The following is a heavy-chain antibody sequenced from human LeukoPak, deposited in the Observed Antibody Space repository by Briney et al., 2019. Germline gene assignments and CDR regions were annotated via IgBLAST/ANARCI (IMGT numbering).Heavy chain of an antibody. Sequence: SETLSLTCAVYGGSFSGYYWSWIRQPPGKGLEWIGEINHSGSTNYNPSLKSRATISVDTSKNQFSLKLSSVTAADTAVYYCDLFGYHDAFDIWGQGTMVTVSS. CDR2: INHSGST. J-gene: IGHJ3*02. CDR1: GGSFSGYY. V-gene: IGHV4-34*01. D-gene: IGHD6-25*01. CDR3: DLFGYHDAFDI.